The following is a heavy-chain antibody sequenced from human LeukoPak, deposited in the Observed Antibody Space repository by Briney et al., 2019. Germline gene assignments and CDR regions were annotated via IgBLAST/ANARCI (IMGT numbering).Heavy chain of an antibody. Sequence: GGFLRLFCAASGFIFNNYGLVWVRQASGKGLELVSAISNDGGGTNYADFVKGRFTISRDNSKNTLFLQMNSLRAEDTALYYCAKGSSGYFVDLWGQGTLVTVSS. CDR1: GFIFNNYG. J-gene: IGHJ5*02. CDR2: ISNDGGGT. CDR3: AKGSSGYFVDL. V-gene: IGHV3-23*01. D-gene: IGHD3-22*01.